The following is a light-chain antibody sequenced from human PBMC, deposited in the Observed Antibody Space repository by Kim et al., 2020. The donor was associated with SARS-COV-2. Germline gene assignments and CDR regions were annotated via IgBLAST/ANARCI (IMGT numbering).Light chain of an antibody. J-gene: IGLJ1*01. V-gene: IGLV1-47*01. CDR1: RSNIGSNY. CDR2: ENY. Sequence: QSVLTQPPSASGTPGQRVTISCSGSRSNIGSNYVYWYQQLPGAAPKLLIYENYQRPSGVPDRFSGSKSGTSASLAISGLRSEDEAHYYCAAWDDSLSVHYVFGTGTKVHRP. CDR3: AAWDDSLSVHYV.